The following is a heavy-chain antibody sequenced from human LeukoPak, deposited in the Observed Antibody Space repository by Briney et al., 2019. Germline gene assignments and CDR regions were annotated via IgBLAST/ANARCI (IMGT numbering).Heavy chain of an antibody. V-gene: IGHV2-5*01. CDR1: GFSLSTSGVG. J-gene: IGHJ4*02. D-gene: IGHD3-3*01. Sequence: SGPTLVKPAQTLTLTCTFSGFSLSTSGVGVGWIRQPPGKALEWLALIYWNDDKRYSPSLKSRLTITKDTSKNQVVLTMTNMDPVDTATYYCAHKGPRGTIFGVVTLYYFDYWGQGTLVTVSS. CDR3: AHKGPRGTIFGVVTLYYFDY. CDR2: IYWNDDK.